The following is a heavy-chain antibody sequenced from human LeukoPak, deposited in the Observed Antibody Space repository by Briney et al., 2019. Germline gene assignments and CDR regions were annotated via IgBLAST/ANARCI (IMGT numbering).Heavy chain of an antibody. V-gene: IGHV3-48*01. CDR1: GFTFSSYS. D-gene: IGHD6-13*01. CDR2: ISSSSSTI. CDR3: AREPGIAAGDHYYYYMDV. J-gene: IGHJ6*03. Sequence: GSLRLSCAASGFTFSSYSMNWVRQAPGKGLEWVSYISSSSSTIYYADSVKGRFTISRDNAKNSLYLQMNSLRAEDTAVYYCAREPGIAAGDHYYYYMDVWGKGTTVTVSS.